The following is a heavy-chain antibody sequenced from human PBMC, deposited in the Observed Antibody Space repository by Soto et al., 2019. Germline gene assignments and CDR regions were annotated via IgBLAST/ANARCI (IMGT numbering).Heavy chain of an antibody. CDR1: ANTFINNY. Sequence: QVQLLQSGAEVKKPGASVRISCKSSANTFINNYINWVRQAPGQGLEWLGVFNPRGGTTRYAQKLQDRVTMPGDTSTRTVVMELSNLKSEDTAVYYCARVYGLVQYDDFWSGYYDYWGQGTLVIVSS. J-gene: IGHJ4*02. V-gene: IGHV1-46*01. CDR2: FNPRGGTT. CDR3: ARVYGLVQYDDFWSGYYDY. D-gene: IGHD3-3*01.